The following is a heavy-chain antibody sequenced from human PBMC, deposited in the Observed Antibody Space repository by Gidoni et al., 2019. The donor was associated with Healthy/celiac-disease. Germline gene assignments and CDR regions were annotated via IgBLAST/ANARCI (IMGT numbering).Heavy chain of an antibody. D-gene: IGHD3-3*01. Sequence: QVQLVESGGGLVKPGGSLRLSCAASGFTFSDYYMSWIRQAPGKGREWVSYISSSSSYTNYADSVKGRFTISRDNAKNSLYLQMNSLRAEDTAVYYCARGPTSQSGYVYWGQGTLVTVSS. CDR1: GFTFSDYY. J-gene: IGHJ4*02. CDR2: ISSSSSYT. V-gene: IGHV3-11*06. CDR3: ARGPTSQSGYVY.